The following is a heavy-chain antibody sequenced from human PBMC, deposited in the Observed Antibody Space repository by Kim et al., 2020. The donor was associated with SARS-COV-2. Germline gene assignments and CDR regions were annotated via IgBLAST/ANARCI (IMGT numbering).Heavy chain of an antibody. Sequence: AQKFQGRVTITADKSTSTAYMELSSLRSEDTAVYYCAIQLVGAKRFGFDYWGQGTLVTVSS. D-gene: IGHD1-26*01. V-gene: IGHV1-69*02. CDR3: AIQLVGAKRFGFDY. J-gene: IGHJ4*02.